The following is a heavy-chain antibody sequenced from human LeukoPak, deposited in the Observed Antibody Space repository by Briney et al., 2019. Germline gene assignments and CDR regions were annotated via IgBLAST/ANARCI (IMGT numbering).Heavy chain of an antibody. CDR3: ARGFDYYDSSGYLSNWYFDL. D-gene: IGHD3-22*01. J-gene: IGHJ2*01. Sequence: SETLSLTCTVSGYSISIAFYWGWIRQPPGKGLEWIGSISHSGSTYYNPSLKSRATISVDTSKNQFSLKLSSVTAADTAVYYCARGFDYYDSSGYLSNWYFDLWGRGTLVTVSS. V-gene: IGHV4-38-2*02. CDR2: ISHSGST. CDR1: GYSISIAFY.